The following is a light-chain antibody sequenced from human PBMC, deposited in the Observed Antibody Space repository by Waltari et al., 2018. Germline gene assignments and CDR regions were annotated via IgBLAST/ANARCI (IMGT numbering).Light chain of an antibody. CDR3: ASWDDSLSGRV. CDR2: NND. J-gene: IGLJ3*02. Sequence: QSVLTQPPAASGTPGQRVTISCSGTSSTTGNTGVSWYRQVPGTAPKLLIYNNDQRPSGVPDRFSGSKSGTSASLAISGLHSEDDGDYYCASWDDSLSGRVFGGGTKVTVL. V-gene: IGLV1-44*01. CDR1: SSTTGNTG.